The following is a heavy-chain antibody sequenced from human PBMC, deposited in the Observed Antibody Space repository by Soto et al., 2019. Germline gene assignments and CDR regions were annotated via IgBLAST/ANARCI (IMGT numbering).Heavy chain of an antibody. CDR2: IYYSGST. V-gene: IGHV4-59*01. CDR3: ARYYGSGSLAYYYYYMDV. J-gene: IGHJ6*03. CDR1: GGSISSYY. D-gene: IGHD3-10*01. Sequence: PSETLSLTCTVSGGSISSYYWSWIRQPPGKGLEWIGYIYYSGSTNYNPSLKSRVTISVDTSKNQFSLKLSSVTAADTAVYYCARYYGSGSLAYYYYYMDVWGKGTMVTVSS.